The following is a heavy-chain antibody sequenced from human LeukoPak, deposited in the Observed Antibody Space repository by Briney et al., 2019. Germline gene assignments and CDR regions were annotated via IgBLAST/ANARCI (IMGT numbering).Heavy chain of an antibody. V-gene: IGHV4-38-2*01. D-gene: IGHD3-22*01. J-gene: IGHJ4*02. CDR2: TYHSGST. CDR1: GYTISSGYY. Sequence: SETLSLTCAVSGYTISSGYYWDWIRQPPRKGLEWIGNTYHSGSTYYNPSLKSRVTISVDTSKNQFSLKLSSVTAADTAVYYCARQYWDDSKLDYWGQGTLVTVSS. CDR3: ARQYWDDSKLDY.